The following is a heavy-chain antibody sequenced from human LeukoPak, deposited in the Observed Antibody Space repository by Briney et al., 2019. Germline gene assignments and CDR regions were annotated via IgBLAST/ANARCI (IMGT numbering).Heavy chain of an antibody. V-gene: IGHV3-30-3*01. CDR1: GFTPSSYT. D-gene: IGHD2-15*01. CDR3: ARDRGYCSGGSCYSLDYYYYGMDV. CDR2: ISYDVINK. J-gene: IGHJ6*02. Sequence: PVGSLRLSCAASGFTPSSYTMHWVPEAPGKGLERVSDISYDVINKYYADSVKGRVTLSRDNSKNTLYLQMNRLRAEDTAVYYCARDRGYCSGGSCYSLDYYYYGMDVWGQGTTVTVSS.